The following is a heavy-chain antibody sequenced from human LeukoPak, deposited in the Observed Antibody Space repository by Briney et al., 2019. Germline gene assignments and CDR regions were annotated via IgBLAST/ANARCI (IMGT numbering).Heavy chain of an antibody. CDR3: AKAHCSSTSCQSYY. CDR1: GFTFDDYA. V-gene: IGHV3-9*01. D-gene: IGHD2-2*01. CDR2: ISWNSGSI. Sequence: GRSLRLSCAASGFTFDDYAMHWVRQAPGKGLEWVSGISWNSGSIGYADSVKGRFTISRDYAKNSLYLQMNSLRAEDTALYYCAKAHCSSTSCQSYYWGQGTLVTVSS. J-gene: IGHJ4*02.